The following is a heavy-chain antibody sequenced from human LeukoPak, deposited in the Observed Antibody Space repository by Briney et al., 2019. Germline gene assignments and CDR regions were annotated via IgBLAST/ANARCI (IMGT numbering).Heavy chain of an antibody. CDR1: GGTFSSYA. J-gene: IGHJ4*02. Sequence: ASVKVSCKASGGTFSSYAVSWVRQAPGQGLEWMGGIIPIFGTANYAQKFQGRVTMTADESTSTVYMELSSLRSEDTAVYYCARWTGDSTVTGFGYWGQGTLVTVSS. D-gene: IGHD4-17*01. V-gene: IGHV1-69*13. CDR2: IIPIFGTA. CDR3: ARWTGDSTVTGFGY.